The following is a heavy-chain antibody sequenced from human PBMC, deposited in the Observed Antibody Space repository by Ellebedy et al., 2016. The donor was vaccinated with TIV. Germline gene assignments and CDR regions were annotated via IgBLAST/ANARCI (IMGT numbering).Heavy chain of an antibody. CDR2: ISGSGGST. CDR1: GFTFSSYA. Sequence: GESLKISCAASGFTFSSYAMSWVRQAPGKGLEWVSAISGSGGSTYYADSVKGRFTISRDNSKNTLYLQMNSLRAEDTAVYYCAIGCGFGGDCYSDYWGQGTLVTVSS. V-gene: IGHV3-23*01. CDR3: AIGCGFGGDCYSDY. J-gene: IGHJ4*02. D-gene: IGHD2-21*02.